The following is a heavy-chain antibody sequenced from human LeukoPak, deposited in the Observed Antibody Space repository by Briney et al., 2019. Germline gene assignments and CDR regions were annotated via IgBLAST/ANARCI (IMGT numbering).Heavy chain of an antibody. CDR2: IYHSGST. V-gene: IGHV4-34*01. J-gene: IGHJ4*02. Sequence: SETLSLTCAVYGGSFSGYSWIWIRQPPGKGLEWIGEIYHSGSTNYSPSLKSRVTISVDTSKNQFSLRLSSVTAADTAVYYCARGGIVRGADWGQGTLVTVSS. CDR3: ARGGIVRGAD. D-gene: IGHD3-10*01. CDR1: GGSFSGYS.